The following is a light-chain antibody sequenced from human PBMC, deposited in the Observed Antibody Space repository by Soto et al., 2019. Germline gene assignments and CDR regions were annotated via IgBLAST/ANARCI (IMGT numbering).Light chain of an antibody. Sequence: AIRMTQSPSSLSASTGDRVTITCRASQGISSYLSWYQQKPGTAPKLLIYAASTLHSGVPSRFSGSGSGTDFTLTISCLQSEDFATYYCQQYYSYPQTFGQGTKVEIK. CDR2: AAS. CDR3: QQYYSYPQT. J-gene: IGKJ1*01. V-gene: IGKV1-8*01. CDR1: QGISSY.